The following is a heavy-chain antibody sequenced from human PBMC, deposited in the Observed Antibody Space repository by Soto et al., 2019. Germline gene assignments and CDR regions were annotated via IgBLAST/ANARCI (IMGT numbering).Heavy chain of an antibody. CDR1: GGSISSSSYY. Sequence: SETLSLTCTVSGGSISSSSYYWGWIRQPPGKGLEWIGSIYYSGSTYYNPSLKSRVTISVDTSKNQFSLKLSSVTAADTAVYYCATPPYDFWSGYYALDYYYYMDVWGKGTTVTVSS. CDR3: ATPPYDFWSGYYALDYYYYMDV. CDR2: IYYSGST. D-gene: IGHD3-3*01. V-gene: IGHV4-39*01. J-gene: IGHJ6*03.